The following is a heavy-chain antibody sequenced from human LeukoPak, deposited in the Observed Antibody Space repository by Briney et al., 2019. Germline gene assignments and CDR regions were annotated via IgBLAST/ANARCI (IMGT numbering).Heavy chain of an antibody. J-gene: IGHJ5*02. D-gene: IGHD3-22*01. CDR3: ARDSRGRIDP. CDR2: IYMSGST. V-gene: IGHV4-61*02. Sequence: SETLSLTCTVSGGSLSSGSYYWGWDRQPAGRGMEWVGRIYMSGSTNYNPSLKSRVTISVDSSKHQSSLKLSSVTAAYTAVYYCARDSRGRIDPWGQGTLGTVSA. CDR1: GGSLSSGSYY.